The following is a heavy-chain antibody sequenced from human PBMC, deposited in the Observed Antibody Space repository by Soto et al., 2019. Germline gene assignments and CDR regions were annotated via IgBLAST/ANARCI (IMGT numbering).Heavy chain of an antibody. Sequence: GGSLRLSCAASGFTFSSYAMHWVRQAPGKGLEWVAVISYDGSNKYYADSVKGRFTISRDNSKNTLYLQMNSLRAEDTAVYYCARDGTHYYDSSGYYYDAFDIWGQGTMVTVSS. V-gene: IGHV3-30-3*01. D-gene: IGHD3-22*01. CDR1: GFTFSSYA. CDR3: ARDGTHYYDSSGYYYDAFDI. CDR2: ISYDGSNK. J-gene: IGHJ3*02.